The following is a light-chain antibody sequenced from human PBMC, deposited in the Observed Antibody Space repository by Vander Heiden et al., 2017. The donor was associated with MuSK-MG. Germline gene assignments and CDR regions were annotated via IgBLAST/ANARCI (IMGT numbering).Light chain of an antibody. CDR3: YSTYTIEERWD. V-gene: IGLV3-19*01. Sequence: SSELTQDPAVSVALGQTVRITCQGDSLRRYYASWYQQKPGQAPTIIIYDKNKRPSGIPDRFSGSSSGDTSSFTITGIQAEEEADYYCYSTYTIEERWDFGGGTRLNV. J-gene: IGLJ3*02. CDR1: SLRRYY. CDR2: DKN.